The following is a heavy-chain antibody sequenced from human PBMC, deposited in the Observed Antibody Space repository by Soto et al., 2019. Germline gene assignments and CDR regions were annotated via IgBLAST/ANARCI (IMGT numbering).Heavy chain of an antibody. D-gene: IGHD2-2*01. Sequence: VQLQESGPGLVKPSEPLSLTCTVSGGSVSSGSYYWSWIRQPPGKGLEWLGYIYYSGSTNYNPSLKSRVTISVDTSKNQFSLKLSYVTAADTAGYYCARGIEGGYQGRDYYGMDVCGQGTTVSVSS. CDR2: IYYSGST. V-gene: IGHV4-61*01. CDR3: ARGIEGGYQGRDYYGMDV. CDR1: GGSVSSGSYY. J-gene: IGHJ6*02.